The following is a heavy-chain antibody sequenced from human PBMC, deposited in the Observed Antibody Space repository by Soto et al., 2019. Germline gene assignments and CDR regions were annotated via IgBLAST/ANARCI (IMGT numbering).Heavy chain of an antibody. V-gene: IGHV4-31*03. CDR3: AREQGMVITSDAFDI. D-gene: IGHD3-22*01. CDR2: IYYSGST. Sequence: SETLSLTCTVSGGSNSSGGYYWSWIRQHPGKGLEWIGYIYYSGSTYYNPSLKSRVTISVDTSKNQFSLKLSSVTAADTAVYYCAREQGMVITSDAFDIWGQGTMVTVSS. J-gene: IGHJ3*02. CDR1: GGSNSSGGYY.